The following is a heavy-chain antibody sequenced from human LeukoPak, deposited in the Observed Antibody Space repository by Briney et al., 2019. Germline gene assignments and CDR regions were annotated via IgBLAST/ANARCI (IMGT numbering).Heavy chain of an antibody. CDR3: ARGNQLLPYYYYYYMDV. D-gene: IGHD2-2*01. Sequence: PSETLSLTCTVSGGSISSYYWSWIRQPPGKGLEWIGYIYYSGSTNYNPSLKSRVTISVDTSKNQFSLKLSSVTAADTAVYYCARGNQLLPYYYYYYMDVWGKGTTVTVSS. J-gene: IGHJ6*03. V-gene: IGHV4-59*01. CDR1: GGSISSYY. CDR2: IYYSGST.